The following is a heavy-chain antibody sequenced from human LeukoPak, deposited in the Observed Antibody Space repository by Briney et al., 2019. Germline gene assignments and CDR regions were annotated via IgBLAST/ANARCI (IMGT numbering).Heavy chain of an antibody. CDR3: ARGTRTFDY. J-gene: IGHJ4*02. V-gene: IGHV1-8*01. CDR1: GYTFTSYD. Sequence: ASVKVSCKASGYTFTSYDINRVRQATGQGLEWMGWMNPNSGNTGYAQNFQGRVTMTRNTSISTAYMELTSLRSEDAAVYYCARGTRTFDYWGQGTLATVSS. D-gene: IGHD4-23*01. CDR2: MNPNSGNT.